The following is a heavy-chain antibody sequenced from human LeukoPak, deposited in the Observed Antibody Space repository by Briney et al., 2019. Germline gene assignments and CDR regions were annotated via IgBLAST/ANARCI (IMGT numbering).Heavy chain of an antibody. CDR3: ARDRGGYPPNWFDP. V-gene: IGHV4-39*07. CDR2: IYYSGST. Sequence: PSETLSLTCTVSGGSISSSSYYWGWIRQPPGKGLEWIGSIYYSGSTYYNPSLKSRVTISVDTSKNQFSLKLSSVTAADTAVYYCARDRGGYPPNWFDPWGQGTLVTVSS. D-gene: IGHD3-22*01. CDR1: GGSISSSSYY. J-gene: IGHJ5*02.